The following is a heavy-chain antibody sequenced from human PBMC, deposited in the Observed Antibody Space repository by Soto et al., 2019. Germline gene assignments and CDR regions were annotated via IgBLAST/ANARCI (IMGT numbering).Heavy chain of an antibody. CDR3: ARGKSGYYPYFDN. CDR2: VYYSGST. V-gene: IGHV4-59*01. Sequence: TLSLTCTVSGDFISSYYWSWIRQPPGKGLEWIGYVYYSGSTNYNPSLKSRVTISVDTSKKQFSLKLRSVAAADTAVYFCARGKSGYYPYFDNWGQGTLVTVSS. J-gene: IGHJ4*02. CDR1: GDFISSYY. D-gene: IGHD3-22*01.